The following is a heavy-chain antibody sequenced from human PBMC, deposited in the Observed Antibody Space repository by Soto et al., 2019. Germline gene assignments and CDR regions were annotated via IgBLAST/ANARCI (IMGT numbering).Heavy chain of an antibody. Sequence: QLLESGGGFMQPGESLRLSCLASGFNVNNHDLSWVRQAPGKGLEWVSSVRGSGGSTFYADSVKGRSTISRDNSENKVFLELYNVTVDDTAVYYCTNGSWFDPWGPGTHVTVSS. V-gene: IGHV3-23*01. CDR3: TNGSWFDP. CDR2: VRGSGGST. CDR1: GFNVNNHD. J-gene: IGHJ5*01. D-gene: IGHD3-10*01.